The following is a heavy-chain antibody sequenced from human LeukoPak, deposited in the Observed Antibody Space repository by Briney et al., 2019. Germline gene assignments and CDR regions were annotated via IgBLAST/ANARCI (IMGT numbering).Heavy chain of an antibody. CDR2: IRYDGRNK. CDR3: ARGYYYDSSGYYSRAYYFDY. V-gene: IGHV3-30*02. CDR1: GFIFTNYG. J-gene: IGHJ4*02. D-gene: IGHD3-22*01. Sequence: GGSLRLSCAASGFIFTNYGMHWVRQAPGKGLQWVAFIRYDGRNKYYADSVKGRFTISRDNSKNTLYLQMNSLRAEDTAVYYCARGYYYDSSGYYSRAYYFDYWGQGTLVTVSS.